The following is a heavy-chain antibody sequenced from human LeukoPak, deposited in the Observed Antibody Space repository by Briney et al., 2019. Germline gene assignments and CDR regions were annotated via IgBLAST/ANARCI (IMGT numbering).Heavy chain of an antibody. Sequence: GASVKVSCKASGYTFTGYYMHWARQAPGQGLEWMGWINPNSGGTNYAQKFQGRVTMTRDTSISTAYMELSRLRSDDTAVYYCARSAYSSSSVFWFDPWGQGTLVTVSS. CDR3: ARSAYSSSSVFWFDP. V-gene: IGHV1-2*02. J-gene: IGHJ5*02. CDR2: INPNSGGT. CDR1: GYTFTGYY. D-gene: IGHD6-6*01.